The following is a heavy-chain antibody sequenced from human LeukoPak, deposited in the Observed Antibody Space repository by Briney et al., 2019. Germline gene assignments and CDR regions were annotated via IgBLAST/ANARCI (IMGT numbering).Heavy chain of an antibody. Sequence: ASVKVSCKASGYTFTGYYMHWVRQAPGQGLEWMGWINPNSGGTNYAQKFQGWVTMTRDTSISTAYMELSRLRSDDTAVYYCARDPRVVGATLDYWGQGTLVTVSS. D-gene: IGHD1-26*01. V-gene: IGHV1-2*04. CDR1: GYTFTGYY. CDR3: ARDPRVVGATLDY. CDR2: INPNSGGT. J-gene: IGHJ4*02.